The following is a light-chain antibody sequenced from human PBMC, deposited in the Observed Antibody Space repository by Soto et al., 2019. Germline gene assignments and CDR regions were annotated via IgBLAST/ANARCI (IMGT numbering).Light chain of an antibody. Sequence: QSALTQPPSASGSPGQSVTISCTGTSSDVGAYNFVSWYQQHPGKAPKLMIYEVSNRPSGVPDRFSGSKSGNTASLTVSGLQAEDEADYYCSSFAGISTVFGTATKLTVL. CDR2: EVS. V-gene: IGLV2-8*01. J-gene: IGLJ1*01. CDR3: SSFAGISTV. CDR1: SSDVGAYNF.